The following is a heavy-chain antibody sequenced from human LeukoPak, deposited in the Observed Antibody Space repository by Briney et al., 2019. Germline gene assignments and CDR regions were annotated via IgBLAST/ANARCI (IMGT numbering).Heavy chain of an antibody. Sequence: GGSLRLSCAASGFSFSTYAMTWVRLAPGKGLEWVSSISGSGTYYADSVKGRFTISRDNSKNTLYLQIHSLRAADTAVYYCAKVAIEGDAFDVWGQGTMVTVSS. CDR3: AKVAIEGDAFDV. CDR1: GFSFSTYA. J-gene: IGHJ3*01. CDR2: ISGSGT. V-gene: IGHV3-23*01.